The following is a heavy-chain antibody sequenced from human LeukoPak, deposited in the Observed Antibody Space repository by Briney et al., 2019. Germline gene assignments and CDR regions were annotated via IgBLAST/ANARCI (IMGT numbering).Heavy chain of an antibody. CDR3: ARDTSDYVWGSYLY. Sequence: SGTLSLTCTVSGYSISSGYYWGWIRRPPGKGLEWIGSIYHSGSTYYNPSLKSRVTISVDTSKNQFSLKLSSVTAADTAVYYCARDTSDYVWGSYLYWGQGTLVTVSS. CDR2: IYHSGST. D-gene: IGHD3-16*02. CDR1: GYSISSGYY. V-gene: IGHV4-38-2*02. J-gene: IGHJ4*02.